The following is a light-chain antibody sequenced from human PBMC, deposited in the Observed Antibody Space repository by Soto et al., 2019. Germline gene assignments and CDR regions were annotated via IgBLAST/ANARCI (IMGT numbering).Light chain of an antibody. CDR2: KAS. V-gene: IGKV1-5*03. Sequence: DIQMTQSPSTRSASVGDRVTITCRASQSISSWLAWYQQKPGKAPKLLIYKASSLESGVPSRFSGSGSGTEFTLTISSLQPDDFATYYCQQYNSYPLTFGQGTRLEIK. CDR3: QQYNSYPLT. CDR1: QSISSW. J-gene: IGKJ5*01.